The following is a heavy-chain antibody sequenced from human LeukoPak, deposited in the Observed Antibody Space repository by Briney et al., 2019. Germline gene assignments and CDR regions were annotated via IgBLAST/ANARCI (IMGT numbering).Heavy chain of an antibody. CDR3: ARDDFAGDSSGYIDY. V-gene: IGHV3-74*01. CDR1: GFTFSSYW. D-gene: IGHD3-22*01. J-gene: IGHJ4*02. CDR2: INSDGSST. Sequence: GGSLRLSCAASGFTFSSYWIHWVRQAPGKGLVWVSRINSDGSSTIYADSVKGRFTISRDNSKNTLYLQMSSLRAEDTALYYCARDDFAGDSSGYIDYWGQGTLVAVSS.